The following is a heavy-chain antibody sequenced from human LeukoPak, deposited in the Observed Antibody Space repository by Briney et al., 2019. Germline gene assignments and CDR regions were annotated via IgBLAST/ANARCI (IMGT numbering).Heavy chain of an antibody. Sequence: PSETLSLTCTVSGGSISSYYWSWIRQPPGKGLEWIGYIYYGGSTNYNPSLKSRVTMSVDTSKNQFSLKLSSVTAADTAVYYCARDGYYYDSSGYYATDYWGQGTLVTVSS. J-gene: IGHJ4*02. CDR2: IYYGGST. V-gene: IGHV4-59*12. CDR1: GGSISSYY. CDR3: ARDGYYYDSSGYYATDY. D-gene: IGHD3-22*01.